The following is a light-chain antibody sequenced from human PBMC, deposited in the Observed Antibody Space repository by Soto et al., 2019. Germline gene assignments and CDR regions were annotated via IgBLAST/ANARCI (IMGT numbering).Light chain of an antibody. CDR1: SSDVGGYNY. V-gene: IGLV2-8*01. CDR2: EVS. J-gene: IGLJ1*01. Sequence: SALTQPPSASGSPGQSVTISCTGTSSDVGGYNYVSWYQQHPGKAPKLMIYEVSKRPSGVPDRFSGSKSGNTASLTVSGLQAEDEADYYCSSYAGSNKFPDGFGTGTKVTVL. CDR3: SSYAGSNKFPDG.